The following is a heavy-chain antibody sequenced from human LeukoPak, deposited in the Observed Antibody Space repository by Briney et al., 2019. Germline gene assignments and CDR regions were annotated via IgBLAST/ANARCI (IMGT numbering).Heavy chain of an antibody. CDR3: AKGALWFGELSGMDV. V-gene: IGHV3-23*01. D-gene: IGHD3-10*01. CDR2: ISGSGGST. CDR1: GFTFSSYA. Sequence: GGSPRLSCAASGFTFSSYAMSWVRQAPGKGLEWVSAISGSGGSTYYADSVKGRFTISRDNSKNTLYLQMNSLRAEDTAVYYCAKGALWFGELSGMDVWGQGTTVTVSS. J-gene: IGHJ6*02.